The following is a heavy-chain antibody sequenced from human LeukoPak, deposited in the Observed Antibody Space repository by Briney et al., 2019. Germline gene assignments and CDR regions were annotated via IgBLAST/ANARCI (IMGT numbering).Heavy chain of an antibody. D-gene: IGHD2-2*02. V-gene: IGHV3-11*01. CDR1: GFTFSDYY. Sequence: GGSLRLSCAASGFTFSDYYMSWIRQAPGKGLEWVSYISSSGSTIYYADSVKGRFTISRDNAKNSLYLQMNSLRAEDTAVYYCAKGSIRYYYYYGMDVWGQGTTVTVSS. CDR3: AKGSIRYYYYYGMDV. CDR2: ISSSGSTI. J-gene: IGHJ6*02.